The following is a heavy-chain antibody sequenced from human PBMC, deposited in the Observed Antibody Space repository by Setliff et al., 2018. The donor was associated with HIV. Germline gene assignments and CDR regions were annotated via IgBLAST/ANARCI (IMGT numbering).Heavy chain of an antibody. D-gene: IGHD5-12*01. V-gene: IGHV4-61*09. J-gene: IGHJ3*02. Sequence: SETLSLTCTVSGDSINSGSYYWSWIRQPAGEGLEWIGHIFTSGSTTYNPSLKSRVSISVDTSKIQFSLNLSSVTAADTAVYYCARDTWLRLIWYGFDIWGQGTLVTVSS. CDR1: GDSINSGSYY. CDR3: ARDTWLRLIWYGFDI. CDR2: IFTSGST.